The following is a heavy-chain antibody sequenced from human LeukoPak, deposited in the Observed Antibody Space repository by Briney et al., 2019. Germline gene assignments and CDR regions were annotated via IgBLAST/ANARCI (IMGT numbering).Heavy chain of an antibody. CDR1: GDTVSNYY. Sequence: LETLSLTCIVSGDTVSNYYWSWLRQPPGKRLEWIGHSSYSGSTKYNPSLNSRVTLSVGTSKNQLSLKLSSVTAADTAVYYCARHVGNTLYFLDYWGQGILVTVSS. J-gene: IGHJ4*02. CDR3: ARHVGNTLYFLDY. V-gene: IGHV4-59*08. CDR2: SSYSGST. D-gene: IGHD1/OR15-1a*01.